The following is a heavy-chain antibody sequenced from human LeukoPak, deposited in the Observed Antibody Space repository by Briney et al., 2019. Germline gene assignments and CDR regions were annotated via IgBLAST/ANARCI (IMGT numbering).Heavy chain of an antibody. CDR1: GFTFSNAW. D-gene: IGHD2-2*01. J-gene: IGHJ3*02. CDR2: IKSKADGGTT. Sequence: PGGSLGLSCAASGFTFSNAWMSWVRQAPGKGLEWVGRIKSKADGGTTDHAAPVKGRFTISRDDSKNTLFLQMNSLKTEDTAVYYCTRVIVVVPAACDAFDIWGQGTMVTVSS. V-gene: IGHV3-15*01. CDR3: TRVIVVVPAACDAFDI.